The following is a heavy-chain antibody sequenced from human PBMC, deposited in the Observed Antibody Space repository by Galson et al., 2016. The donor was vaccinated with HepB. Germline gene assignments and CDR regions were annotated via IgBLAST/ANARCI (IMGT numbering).Heavy chain of an antibody. CDR2: IKQDGSEK. CDR1: GFTFNEYW. D-gene: IGHD5-18*01. J-gene: IGHJ6*02. Sequence: SLRLSCAASGFTFNEYWMSWVRQAPGKRPEWVANIKQDGSEKHHLGSVRGRFTISRDNPKNALFLQMDSLRAEDTAVYYCVREQLGEVYHGMDVWGQGTTVTVSS. V-gene: IGHV3-7*03. CDR3: VREQLGEVYHGMDV.